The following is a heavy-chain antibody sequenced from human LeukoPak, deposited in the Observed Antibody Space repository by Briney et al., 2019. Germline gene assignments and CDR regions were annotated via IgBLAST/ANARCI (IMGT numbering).Heavy chain of an antibody. V-gene: IGHV4-4*07. CDR1: GGSISSYY. CDR3: ARASWAAPKFDY. CDR2: IYTSGNT. Sequence: SETLSLTCTVSGGSISSYYWSWIRQPPGKGLEWIGRIYTSGNTNYNLSLKSRVTISVDTSKNQFSLILTSGTAADTAVYYCARASWAAPKFDYWGQGTLVTVSS. J-gene: IGHJ4*02. D-gene: IGHD6-6*01.